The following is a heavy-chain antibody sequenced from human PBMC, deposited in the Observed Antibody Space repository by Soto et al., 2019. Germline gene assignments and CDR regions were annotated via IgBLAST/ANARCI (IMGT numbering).Heavy chain of an antibody. J-gene: IGHJ3*01. D-gene: IGHD3-10*01. V-gene: IGHV5-51*01. CDR3: ARSGPHIPFDF. Sequence: GAEVQKPGEFLRISCKGSGYTFTNSWIGWVRQMPGKGLEWMGIIYPDDSDTRYSPSFQGLVTFSADKSTSTAYLQWSSLKASDTAMYYCARSGPHIPFDFWGQGTMVTVSS. CDR2: IYPDDSDT. CDR1: GYTFTNSW.